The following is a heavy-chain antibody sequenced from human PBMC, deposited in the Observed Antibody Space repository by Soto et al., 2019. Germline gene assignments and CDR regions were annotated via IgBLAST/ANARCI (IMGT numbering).Heavy chain of an antibody. CDR2: INPSGGST. D-gene: IGHD6-19*01. J-gene: IGHJ6*02. Sequence: ASVKVSCKASGYTFTSYYMHWVRQAPGQGLEWMGIINPSGGSTSYAQKFQGRVTMTRGTSTSTVYMELSSLRSEDTAVYYCAKTQSAPYSSGMYGMDVWGQGTTVTVSS. CDR1: GYTFTSYY. CDR3: AKTQSAPYSSGMYGMDV. V-gene: IGHV1-46*01.